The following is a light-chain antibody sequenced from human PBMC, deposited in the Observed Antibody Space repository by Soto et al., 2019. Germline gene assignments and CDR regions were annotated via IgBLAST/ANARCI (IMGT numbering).Light chain of an antibody. CDR2: DVS. CDR1: SSDVGGYNY. J-gene: IGLJ2*01. V-gene: IGLV2-14*03. CDR3: SSYTSSSPVV. Sequence: ALTQPASVSGSPGQSITISCTGTSSDVGGYNYVSWYQQHPGKAPKVMIYDVSNRPSGVSNRFSGSKSGNTASLTISGLQAEDEADYYCSSYTSSSPVVFGGGTKVTVL.